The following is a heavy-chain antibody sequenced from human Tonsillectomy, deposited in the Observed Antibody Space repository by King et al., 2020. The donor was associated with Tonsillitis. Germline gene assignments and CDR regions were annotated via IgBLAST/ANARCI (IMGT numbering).Heavy chain of an antibody. CDR1: GGSISTYY. CDR2: LHNSGNT. CDR3: ARHGASFDY. D-gene: IGHD3-16*01. J-gene: IGHJ4*02. Sequence: VQLQESGPGLVKPSETLSLTCTVSGGSISTYYWSWIRQPPGKGLEWIGYLHNSGNTNYNPSLKSRVTISADTSKNQFSLELSSVTAADTAVYYCARHGASFDYWGQGTLVTVSP. V-gene: IGHV4-59*08.